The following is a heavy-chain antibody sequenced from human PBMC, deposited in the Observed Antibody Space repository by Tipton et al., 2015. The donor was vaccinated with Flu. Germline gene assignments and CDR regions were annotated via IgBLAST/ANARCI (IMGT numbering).Heavy chain of an antibody. CDR3: TRGRRDSGGLFAPPNYFQH. V-gene: IGHV4-34*01. CDR2: INHSGST. Sequence: TLSLTCAVYGGSLSGYYWSWIRQPPGKGLEWIGEINHSGSTNYNPSLKSRVTISVDTSKNQFSLKLSSVTAADTAGYYCTRGRRDSGGLFAPPNYFQHWGQGTLVTVSS. J-gene: IGHJ1*01. D-gene: IGHD1-26*01. CDR1: GGSLSGYY.